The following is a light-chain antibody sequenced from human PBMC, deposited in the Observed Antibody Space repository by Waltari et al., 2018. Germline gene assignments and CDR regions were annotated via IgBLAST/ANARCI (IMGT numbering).Light chain of an antibody. V-gene: IGKV2-30*02. CDR1: QSLVHSDGDTY. J-gene: IGKJ1*01. Sequence: VVVTQSPLSLAVTLGQSASISCRSSQSLVHSDGDTYLHWFQQRPGHSPRRLIYKVSNRDSGVPDRFSGSGSDTEFTLKISRVEAEDVGVYFCMQGTHWPPWTFGQGTKVEIK. CDR3: MQGTHWPPWT. CDR2: KVS.